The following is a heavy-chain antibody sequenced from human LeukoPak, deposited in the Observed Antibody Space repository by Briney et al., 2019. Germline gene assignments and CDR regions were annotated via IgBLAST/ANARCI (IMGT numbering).Heavy chain of an antibody. D-gene: IGHD3-10*01. CDR3: AGDHPGDY. Sequence: SVKVSCKASGYTFSKYGISWVRQAPGQGLEWMGRIIPILGIANYAQKFQGRVTITADKSTSTAYMELSSLRSEDTAVYYCAGDHPGDYWGQGTLVTVSS. CDR2: IIPILGIA. J-gene: IGHJ4*02. V-gene: IGHV1-69*04. CDR1: GYTFSKYG.